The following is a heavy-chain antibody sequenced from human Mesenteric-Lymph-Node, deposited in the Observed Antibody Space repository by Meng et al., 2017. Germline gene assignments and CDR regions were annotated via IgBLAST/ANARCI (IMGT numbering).Heavy chain of an antibody. D-gene: IGHD3-22*01. V-gene: IGHV6-1*01. CDR1: GDSVSSNSVA. Sequence: SETLSLTCAISGDSVSSNSVAWNWIRQSPSRGLEWLGRTYYRSKWYNDYAVSVKSRITINPDTSKNQFSLHLNSVTPEDTAVYYCASLVTMIVETTNDYWGQGTLVTVSS. J-gene: IGHJ4*02. CDR2: TYYRSKWYN. CDR3: ASLVTMIVETTNDY.